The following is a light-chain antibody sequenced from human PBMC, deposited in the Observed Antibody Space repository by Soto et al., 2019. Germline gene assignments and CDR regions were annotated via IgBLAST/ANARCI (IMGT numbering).Light chain of an antibody. CDR3: QSYDSSLSGWV. Sequence: QSVLTQPPSVSGAPGQRVTISCTGTSSNIGAGYDVHWYQPLPGTAPKLLIYGNSNRPSGVPDRFSGSKSGTSASLAITGLQAEDEAGYYCQSYDSSLSGWVFGGGTKLTVL. J-gene: IGLJ3*02. V-gene: IGLV1-40*01. CDR2: GNS. CDR1: SSNIGAGYD.